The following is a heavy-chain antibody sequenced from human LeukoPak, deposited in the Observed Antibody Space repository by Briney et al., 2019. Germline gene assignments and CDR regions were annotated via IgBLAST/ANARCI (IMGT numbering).Heavy chain of an antibody. Sequence: GGSLRLSCEASGFPFSTNNMSWFRQAPGKGLEGAPVIYSGGSTYYADSVKGRFTISRDNSKNTLYLQMNSLRAEDTAVYYCARTCYYDGSGYYFDYWGQGTLVTVSS. CDR1: GFPFSTNN. CDR2: IYSGGST. V-gene: IGHV3-53*01. J-gene: IGHJ4*02. D-gene: IGHD3-22*01. CDR3: ARTCYYDGSGYYFDY.